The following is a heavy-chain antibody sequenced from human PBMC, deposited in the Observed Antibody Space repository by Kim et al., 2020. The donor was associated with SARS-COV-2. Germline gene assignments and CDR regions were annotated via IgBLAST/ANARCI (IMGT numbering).Heavy chain of an antibody. Sequence: SVKVSCKASGGTFSSYAISWVRQAPGQGLEWMGGIIPIFGTANYAQKFQGRVTITADESTSTAYMELSSLRSEDTAVYYCEAGGAGYNWFDYWGQGTLVTVSP. CDR3: EAGGAGYNWFDY. CDR1: GGTFSSYA. D-gene: IGHD5-12*01. V-gene: IGHV1-69*13. J-gene: IGHJ4*02. CDR2: IIPIFGTA.